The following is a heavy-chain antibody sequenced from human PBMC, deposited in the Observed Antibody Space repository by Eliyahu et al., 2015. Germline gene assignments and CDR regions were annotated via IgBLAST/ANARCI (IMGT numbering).Heavy chain of an antibody. CDR1: GGSISSSSYY. CDR3: ARREQQLPFDP. CDR2: IYYSGST. Sequence: QLQLQESGPGLVKPSETLSLTCTVSGGSISSSSYYWGWIRQPPGKGLEWIGSIYYSGSTYYNPSLKSRVTISVDTSKNQFSLKLSSVTAADTAVYYCARREQQLPFDPWGQGTLVTVSS. D-gene: IGHD6-13*01. J-gene: IGHJ5*02. V-gene: IGHV4-39*01.